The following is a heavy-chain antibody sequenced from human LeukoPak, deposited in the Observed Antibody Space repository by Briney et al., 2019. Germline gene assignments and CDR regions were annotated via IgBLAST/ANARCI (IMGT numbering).Heavy chain of an antibody. V-gene: IGHV3-48*01. J-gene: IGHJ4*02. CDR1: GFIFGTYG. D-gene: IGHD3-3*01. CDR3: ARDLDWAFGY. CDR2: IRGNTAII. Sequence: GGSLRLSCAASGFIFGTYGMNWVRQAPGKGLEWLAYIRGNTAIIQYEESMKGRIIISRDNVENSLYLQMNSLRVEDTAVYYCARDLDWAFGYWGQGTLVTVSS.